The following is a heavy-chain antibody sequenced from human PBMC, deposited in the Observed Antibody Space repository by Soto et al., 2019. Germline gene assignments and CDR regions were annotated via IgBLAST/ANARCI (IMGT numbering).Heavy chain of an antibody. J-gene: IGHJ4*02. V-gene: IGHV2-5*02. CDR1: GFSLNERAVG. Sequence: QITLEESGPPLVKPTQPLTLTCTFSGFSLNERAVGVGWIRQPPGKALEWLAFTYWDDDNHYSPSLKNRLTITKDTSKNQVVLTMTNTDPADTATYYCAHGSGWLFDCWGQGTQVTVSS. CDR3: AHGSGWLFDC. CDR2: TYWDDDN. D-gene: IGHD6-19*01.